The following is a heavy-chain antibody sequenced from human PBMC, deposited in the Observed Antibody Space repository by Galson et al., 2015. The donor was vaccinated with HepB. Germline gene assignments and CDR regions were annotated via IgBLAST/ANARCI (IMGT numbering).Heavy chain of an antibody. Sequence: ETLSLTCTVSGGSISSSSYYWGWIRQPPGKGLEWIGSIYYSGSTYYNPSLKSRVTISVDTSKNQFSLKLSSVTAADTAVYYCARDTAMAPGFDYWGQGTLVTVSS. V-gene: IGHV4-39*07. CDR2: IYYSGST. CDR1: GGSISSSSYY. J-gene: IGHJ4*02. D-gene: IGHD5-18*01. CDR3: ARDTAMAPGFDY.